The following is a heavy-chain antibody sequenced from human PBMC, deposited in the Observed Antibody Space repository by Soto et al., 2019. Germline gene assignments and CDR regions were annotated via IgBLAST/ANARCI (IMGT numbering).Heavy chain of an antibody. CDR1: GYTFTSYY. CDR2: INPSDGST. Sequence: QVQLVQSGAEVKKPGASVKLSCKTSGYTFTSYYIYWVRQAPGQGLEWVAIINPSDGSTSTTQKFRGRVTVTRDMSTSTVYMDLSSLRSEDTAVYYCAFNAFDFWGQGTMVTVSS. J-gene: IGHJ3*01. CDR3: AFNAFDF. V-gene: IGHV1-46*01.